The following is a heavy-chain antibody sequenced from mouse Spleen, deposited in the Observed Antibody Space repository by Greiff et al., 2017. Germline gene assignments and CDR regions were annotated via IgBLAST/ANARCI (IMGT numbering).Heavy chain of an antibody. CDR2: ISSGGGNT. V-gene: IGHV5-9*04. J-gene: IGHJ2*01. D-gene: IGHD1-1*01. Sequence: EVKLVESGGGLVKPGGSLKLSCAASGFTFSSYTMSWVRQTPAKRLEWVATISSGGGNTYYPDSVKGRFTISRDNARNTLYLQMSSLRSEDTAMYYCARRGYYDGSYVFDYWGQGTTLTVSS. CDR1: GFTFSSYT. CDR3: ARRGYYDGSYVFDY.